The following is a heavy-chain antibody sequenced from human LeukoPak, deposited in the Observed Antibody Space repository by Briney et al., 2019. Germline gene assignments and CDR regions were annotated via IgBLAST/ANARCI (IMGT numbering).Heavy chain of an antibody. CDR2: IIPIFGTA. Sequence: ASVKVSCKASGGTFSSYAISWVRQAPGQGLEWMGGIIPIFGTASYAQKFQGRVTVTRDTSTSTVHMELSGLRSEDTAVYYCARDQEGFDYWGQGTLVTVSS. CDR1: GGTFSSYA. J-gene: IGHJ4*02. V-gene: IGHV1-69*05. CDR3: ARDQEGFDY.